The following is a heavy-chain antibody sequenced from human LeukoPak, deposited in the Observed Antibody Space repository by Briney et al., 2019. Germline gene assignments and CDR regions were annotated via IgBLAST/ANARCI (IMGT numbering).Heavy chain of an antibody. D-gene: IGHD2-21*01. CDR3: ARYSPVDY. CDR1: GFTVSSNY. CDR2: IKADGSEK. Sequence: PGGSLRLSCAASGFTVSSNYMSWVRQAPGKGLEWVANIKADGSEKYYLESVKGRFTISRDNARKLVYLQMNSLEVEDTAVYYCARYSPVDYWGQGALVAVSS. J-gene: IGHJ4*02. V-gene: IGHV3-7*01.